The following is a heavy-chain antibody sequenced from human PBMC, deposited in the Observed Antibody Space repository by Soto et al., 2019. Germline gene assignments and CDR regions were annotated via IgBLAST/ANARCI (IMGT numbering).Heavy chain of an antibody. J-gene: IGHJ6*02. CDR1: GFTFSSYG. V-gene: IGHV3-30*18. CDR2: ISYDGSNK. CDR3: AKDLVRYYYGSGSYYHYYYYGMDV. Sequence: GGSLRLSCAASGFTFSSYGMHWVRQAPGKGLEWVAVISYDGSNKYYADSVKGRFTISRDNSKNTLYLQMNSLRAEDTAVYYCAKDLVRYYYGSGSYYHYYYYGMDVWGQGTTVTVSS. D-gene: IGHD3-10*01.